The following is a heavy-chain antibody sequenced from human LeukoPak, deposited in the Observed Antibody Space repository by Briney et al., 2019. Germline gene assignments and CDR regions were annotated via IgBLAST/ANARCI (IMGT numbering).Heavy chain of an antibody. CDR1: GYTFTSYG. D-gene: IGHD6-19*01. V-gene: IGHV1-18*01. CDR3: ARDQYSSGSGLADY. Sequence: ASVKVSCKASGYTFTSYGITRMRQAPGQGLEWMGWISGYSANTNYAQKLQGRVTMTTDTSTSTAYMELRSLRSDDTAVYYCARDQYSSGSGLADYWGQGTLVTVSS. J-gene: IGHJ4*02. CDR2: ISGYSANT.